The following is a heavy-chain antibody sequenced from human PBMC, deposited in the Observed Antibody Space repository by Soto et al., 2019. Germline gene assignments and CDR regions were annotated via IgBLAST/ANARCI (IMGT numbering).Heavy chain of an antibody. V-gene: IGHV3-13*05. CDR1: GFTIRNYD. J-gene: IGHJ6*02. Sequence: EVQLVESGGGLAQPGGSLRLSCAASGFTIRNYDMHWVRQTTGKGLEWVSGIGDIDDPYYADSVKGRVTISREIAKNSLYPQMDGPGAGDSGVYYCARSPPRVRERTYYYRMDVWGQGTTVTVSS. CDR2: IGDIDDP. CDR3: ARSPPRVRERTYYYRMDV. D-gene: IGHD3-10*01.